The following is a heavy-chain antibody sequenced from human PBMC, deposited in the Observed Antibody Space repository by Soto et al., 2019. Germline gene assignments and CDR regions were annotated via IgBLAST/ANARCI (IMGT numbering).Heavy chain of an antibody. Sequence: EVQLVESGGGLVQPGKSLRLSCAASGFTFDDYAMHWVRQVPGKGLEWVSGLSWNSGTIDYADSVKGRFTISRDNAKNPLHLQMNSLNPEDTAFYHRAKAESSGWYYSLDYWSQGTLVTVSA. CDR2: LSWNSGTI. V-gene: IGHV3-9*01. CDR1: GFTFDDYA. CDR3: AKAESSGWYYSLDY. J-gene: IGHJ4*02. D-gene: IGHD6-19*01.